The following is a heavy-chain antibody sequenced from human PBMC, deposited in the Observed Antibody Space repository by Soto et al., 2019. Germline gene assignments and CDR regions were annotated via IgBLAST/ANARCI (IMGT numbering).Heavy chain of an antibody. CDR3: AKAGSDSSLLWFGEPKNR. D-gene: IGHD3-10*01. CDR2: ISYDGSNK. V-gene: IGHV3-30*18. J-gene: IGHJ4*02. CDR1: GFTFSSYG. Sequence: QPGGSLRLSCAASGFTFSSYGMHWVRQAPGKGLEWVAAISYDGSNKYYADSVKGRFTISRDNSKNTLYLQMNSLRAEDTAVYYCAKAGSDSSLLWFGEPKNRWGQGTLVTVSS.